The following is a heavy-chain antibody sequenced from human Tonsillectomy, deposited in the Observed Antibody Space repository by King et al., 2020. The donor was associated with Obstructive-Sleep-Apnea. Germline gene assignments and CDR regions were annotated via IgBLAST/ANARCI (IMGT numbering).Heavy chain of an antibody. V-gene: IGHV3-33*01. CDR1: GFTFSSYG. CDR2: IWYDGSNK. J-gene: IGHJ4*02. Sequence: VQLVESGGGVVQPGRSLRLSCAASGFTFSSYGMHWVRQAPGKGLEWGAVIWYDGSNKYYADSVKVRFTISSDNSKTTLYLQMNRLRAEDTAVYYCARGVYYYGSGSFLYYFDYWGQGTLVTVSS. D-gene: IGHD3-10*01. CDR3: ARGVYYYGSGSFLYYFDY.